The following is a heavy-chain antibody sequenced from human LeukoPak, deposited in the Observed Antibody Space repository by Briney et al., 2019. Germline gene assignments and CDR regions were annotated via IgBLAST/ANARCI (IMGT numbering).Heavy chain of an antibody. Sequence: PGRSLRLSCAASGFTFSSYGMHWVRQAPGKGLEWVAVIWYDGSNKYYADSVKGRFTISRDNSKNTLYLQMNSLRAEDTAVYYCARVRQYCTNGVCYMGYYYYGMDVWGQGTTVTVSS. V-gene: IGHV3-33*01. CDR2: IWYDGSNK. CDR1: GFTFSSYG. J-gene: IGHJ6*02. D-gene: IGHD2-8*01. CDR3: ARVRQYCTNGVCYMGYYYYGMDV.